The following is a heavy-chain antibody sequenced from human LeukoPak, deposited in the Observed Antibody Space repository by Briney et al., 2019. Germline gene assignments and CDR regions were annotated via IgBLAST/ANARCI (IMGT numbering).Heavy chain of an antibody. Sequence: SETLSLTCAVYGGSFSGYYWSWIRQPPGKGLQWIGEINHSGSTSYNPSLKSRVTISVDKSKNQFSLKLSSVTAADTAVYYCARGAAAAGHYYYYYMDVWGKGTTVTVSS. J-gene: IGHJ6*03. CDR1: GGSFSGYY. D-gene: IGHD6-13*01. V-gene: IGHV4-34*01. CDR3: ARGAAAAGHYYYYYMDV. CDR2: INHSGST.